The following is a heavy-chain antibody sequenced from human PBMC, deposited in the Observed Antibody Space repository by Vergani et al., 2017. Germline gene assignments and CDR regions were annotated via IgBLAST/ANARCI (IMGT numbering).Heavy chain of an antibody. J-gene: IGHJ5*02. D-gene: IGHD6-13*01. CDR2: ISSIISYI. Sequence: EVQLVESGGGLVKPGGSLRLSCAASGFTFSSYSMNWVRQAPGKGLEWVSTISSIISYIYYADSVKGRFTISGDNAKNTLYLQMNSLRAEDTAVYYCARGFAAAAGTGPEDGFDPWGQGTLVTVSS. V-gene: IGHV3-21*04. CDR1: GFTFSSYS. CDR3: ARGFAAAAGTGPEDGFDP.